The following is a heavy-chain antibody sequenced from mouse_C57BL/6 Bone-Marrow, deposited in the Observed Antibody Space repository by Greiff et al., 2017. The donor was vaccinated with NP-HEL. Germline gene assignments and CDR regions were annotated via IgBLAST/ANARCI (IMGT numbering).Heavy chain of an antibody. CDR2: IRLKSDNYAT. CDR3: TCLVHYYGSSYGFAY. D-gene: IGHD1-1*01. J-gene: IGHJ3*01. CDR1: GFTFSNYW. V-gene: IGHV6-3*01. Sequence: EVKVEESGGGLVQPGGSMKLSCVASGFTFSNYWMNWVRQSPEKGLEWVAQIRLKSDNYATPYAESVKGRFTISRDDSKSSVYLQMNNLRAEDTGIDYCTCLVHYYGSSYGFAYWGQGTLVTVAA.